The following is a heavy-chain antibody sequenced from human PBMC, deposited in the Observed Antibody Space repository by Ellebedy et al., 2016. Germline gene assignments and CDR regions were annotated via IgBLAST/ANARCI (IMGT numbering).Heavy chain of an antibody. CDR2: IYPGDSDT. J-gene: IGHJ1*01. D-gene: IGHD6-13*01. CDR1: GYSFTSYW. V-gene: IGHV5-51*01. Sequence: GESLKISXKGSGYSFTSYWNGWVRQMPGKGLEWMGIIYPGDSDTRYSPSFQGQVTISADKSISTAYLQWSSLKASDTAMYNCARQGSSSFAEYFQHWGQGTLVTVSS. CDR3: ARQGSSSFAEYFQH.